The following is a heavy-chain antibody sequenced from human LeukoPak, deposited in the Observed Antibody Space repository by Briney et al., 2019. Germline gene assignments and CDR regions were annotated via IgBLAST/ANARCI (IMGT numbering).Heavy chain of an antibody. J-gene: IGHJ3*01. CDR1: GFTVSSDD. D-gene: IGHD1-14*01. V-gene: IGHV3-53*01. CDR3: TRSGPPDPY. Sequence: GGSLRLSCAASGFTVSSDDMSWVRQAPGKGLEWVSVIYTAGSTYYADSVKGRFTISRDNFKNTLYLQMNTLRAEDTAIYYCTRSGPPDPYWGQGTMVTVSS. CDR2: IYTAGST.